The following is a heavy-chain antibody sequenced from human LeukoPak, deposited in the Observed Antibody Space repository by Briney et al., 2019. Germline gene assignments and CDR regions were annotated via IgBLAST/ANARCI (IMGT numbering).Heavy chain of an antibody. CDR2: IYHSGTT. CDR1: GYSISSGYH. J-gene: IGHJ6*03. CDR3: VRHASSKVVPAAMGPYYFYYIDL. D-gene: IGHD2-2*01. Sequence: SETLSLTCAVSGYSISSGYHWGWIRQPPGKGLEWIGSIYHSGTTYYNPSLKSRVTISVDTSKNQFSLKLSSVTAADTAVYYCVRHASSKVVPAAMGPYYFYYIDLWGKGNTVTVSS. V-gene: IGHV4-38-2*01.